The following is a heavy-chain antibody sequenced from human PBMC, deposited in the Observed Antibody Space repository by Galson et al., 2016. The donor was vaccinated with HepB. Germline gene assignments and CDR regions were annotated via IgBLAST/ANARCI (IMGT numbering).Heavy chain of an antibody. CDR2: INAGDGKR. D-gene: IGHD1-26*01. CDR3: GRAFSGGYYVERLDY. Sequence: SVKVSCKASGYTFTRYDVHWVRQAPGQRPEWMGWINAGDGKRRHSLKFQGRVSITTDTSATTVYMELSNLRSEDTAVYYCGRAFSGGYYVERLDYWGQGTLVTVSS. V-gene: IGHV1-3*01. J-gene: IGHJ4*02. CDR1: GYTFTRYD.